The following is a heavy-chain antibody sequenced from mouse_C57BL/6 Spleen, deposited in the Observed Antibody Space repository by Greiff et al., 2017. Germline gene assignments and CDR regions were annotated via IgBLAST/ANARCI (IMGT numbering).Heavy chain of an antibody. CDR1: GYAFTNYL. J-gene: IGHJ3*01. Sequence: QVQLQQSGAELVRPGTSVKVSCKASGYAFTNYLIEWVKQRPGQGLEWIGVINPGSGGTNYNEKFKGKATLTADKSTSTAYMQLSSLTSEDSAVYFCARGNYGGASFAYRGQETLVTVSA. D-gene: IGHD1-2*01. CDR3: ARGNYGGASFAY. CDR2: INPGSGGT. V-gene: IGHV1-54*01.